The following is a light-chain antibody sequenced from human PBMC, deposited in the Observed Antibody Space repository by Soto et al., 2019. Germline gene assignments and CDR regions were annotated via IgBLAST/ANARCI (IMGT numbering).Light chain of an antibody. J-gene: IGLJ1*01. Sequence: QSALTQPPSASGSPGQSVTISCTGTSSDVGTYNSVSWYQQHPGKAPKLMIYEVTKRPSGVPDRFSASKSGNTASPTVSGLQAEDEADYYCSSYAGSNTYVFGTGTKLTVL. CDR1: SSDVGTYNS. V-gene: IGLV2-8*01. CDR2: EVT. CDR3: SSYAGSNTYV.